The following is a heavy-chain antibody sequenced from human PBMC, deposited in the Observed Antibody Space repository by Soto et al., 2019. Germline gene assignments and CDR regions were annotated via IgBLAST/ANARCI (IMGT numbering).Heavy chain of an antibody. CDR3: ARETLTFGSALDV. CDR1: GFRFDDYN. Sequence: LRLSCAASGFRFDDYNMHWVRQAPGKGLEWVSLITWNGANSYYADSVKGRFTISRGGTTKSLSLQMTSLKREDTGLYFCARETLTFGSALDVWGQGTTVTVSS. J-gene: IGHJ6*02. D-gene: IGHD3-3*01. CDR2: ITWNGANS. V-gene: IGHV3-43*01.